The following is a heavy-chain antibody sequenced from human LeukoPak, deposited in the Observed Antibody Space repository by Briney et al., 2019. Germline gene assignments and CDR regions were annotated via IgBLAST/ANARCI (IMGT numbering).Heavy chain of an antibody. Sequence: GGPLRLSCAASGFTFSSYTLNWVRQAPGKGLEWGSYITTAGYVYYSDSLKGRFTISRDDDKQSLYLQMDSLRADDTAVYYCARDTNYYDSRGYYSGSDFDHWGQGTLVTVSS. CDR2: ITTAGYV. D-gene: IGHD3-22*01. J-gene: IGHJ4*02. CDR3: ARDTNYYDSRGYYSGSDFDH. V-gene: IGHV3-21*01. CDR1: GFTFSSYT.